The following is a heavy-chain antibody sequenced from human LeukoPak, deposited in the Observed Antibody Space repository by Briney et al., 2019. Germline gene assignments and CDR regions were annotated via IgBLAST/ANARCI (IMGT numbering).Heavy chain of an antibody. CDR2: IIPIFGTA. Sequence: SVKVSCKASGGTFSSYVISWVRQAPGQGLEWMGGIIPIFGTANYAQKFQGRVTITTDESTSTVYMELSSLRSEDTAVYYCARVGIAVAGLYYYYYMDVWGKGTTVTLSS. CDR1: GGTFSSYV. J-gene: IGHJ6*03. CDR3: ARVGIAVAGLYYYYYMDV. D-gene: IGHD6-19*01. V-gene: IGHV1-69*05.